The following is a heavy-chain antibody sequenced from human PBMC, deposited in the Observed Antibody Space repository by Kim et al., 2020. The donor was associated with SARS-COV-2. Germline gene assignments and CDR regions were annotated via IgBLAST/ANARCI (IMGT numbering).Heavy chain of an antibody. CDR2: INSVSSLT. J-gene: IGHJ2*01. CDR1: GFSLSDYN. CDR3: ARGVQILISDWYFDL. V-gene: IGHV3-48*02. D-gene: IGHD3-16*01. Sequence: GGSLRLSCAASGFSLSDYNMNWVRQAPGKGLEWVSYINSVSSLTWNADSVEGRFSISRDNAKNSLYLQMDSLRDEDTAVYYCARGVQILISDWYFDLWGRGTLVTVSS.